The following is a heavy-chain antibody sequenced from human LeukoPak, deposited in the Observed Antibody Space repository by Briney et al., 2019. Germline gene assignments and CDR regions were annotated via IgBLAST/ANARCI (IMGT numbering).Heavy chain of an antibody. V-gene: IGHV3-33*06. D-gene: IGHD6-19*01. J-gene: IGHJ6*03. CDR2: IWYDGSNK. Sequence: PGGSLRLSXAASGFTFSSYGMHWVRQAPGKGLEWVAVIWYDGSNKYYADSVKGRFTISGDNSKNTLYLQMNSLRAEDTAVYYCAKDPYSSGWYPHYYYMDVWGKGTTVTVSS. CDR1: GFTFSSYG. CDR3: AKDPYSSGWYPHYYYMDV.